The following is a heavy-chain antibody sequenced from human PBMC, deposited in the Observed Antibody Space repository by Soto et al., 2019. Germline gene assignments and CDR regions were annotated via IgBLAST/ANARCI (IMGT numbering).Heavy chain of an antibody. CDR2: IYHYGGT. CDR1: GGSISTHNW. D-gene: IGHD3-10*01. CDR3: AREKGAGTYMGFDY. V-gene: IGHV4-4*02. J-gene: IGHJ4*02. Sequence: QVQLQESGPGLVEPSGTLSLTCGVSGGSISTHNWWSWVRQSPGRGLEWIGEIYHYGGTNYNPSLKSRVTMSVDKSKNQFSLELTSATAADTAVYYCAREKGAGTYMGFDYWGQGTLVTVSS.